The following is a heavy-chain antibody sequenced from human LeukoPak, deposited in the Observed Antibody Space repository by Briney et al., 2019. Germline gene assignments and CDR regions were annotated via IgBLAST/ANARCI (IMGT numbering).Heavy chain of an antibody. CDR3: AGEVITGGDYTTGPFDY. CDR1: GRTFTDYY. V-gene: IGHV1-2*02. Sequence: ASVKVSCKASGRTFTDYYMHWVRQAPGQGLEWMGWNNPNSRDTNYAQKFQGRVTMTRDTSISTAYMELSRLRSDDTAVYYCAGEVITGGDYTTGPFDYWGQGTLVTVSS. J-gene: IGHJ4*02. D-gene: IGHD4-17*01. CDR2: NNPNSRDT.